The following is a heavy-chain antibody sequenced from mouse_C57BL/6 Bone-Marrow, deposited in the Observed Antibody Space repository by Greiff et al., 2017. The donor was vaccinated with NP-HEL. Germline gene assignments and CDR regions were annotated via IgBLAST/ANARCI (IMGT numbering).Heavy chain of an antibody. V-gene: IGHV1-15*01. CDR1: GYTFTDYE. Sequence: QVTLKVSGAELVRPGASVTLSCKASGYTFTDYEMHWVKQTPVHGLEWIGAIDPETGGTAYNQKFKGKAILTADKSSSTAYMELRSLTSEDSAVYYCTRFPSHYYGSSYGFAYWGQGTLVTVSA. CDR3: TRFPSHYYGSSYGFAY. CDR2: IDPETGGT. J-gene: IGHJ3*01. D-gene: IGHD1-1*01.